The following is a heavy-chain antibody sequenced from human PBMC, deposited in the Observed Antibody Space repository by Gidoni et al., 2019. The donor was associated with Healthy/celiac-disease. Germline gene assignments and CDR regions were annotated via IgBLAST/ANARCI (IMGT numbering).Heavy chain of an antibody. CDR3: ARSVRFLDDY. D-gene: IGHD3-3*01. CDR2: ISSSGSTI. J-gene: IGHJ4*02. Sequence: EVQLVESGGGLVQPGGSLRLSCSDPGFTFSSYEMNWVRQAPGKGLEWVSYISSSGSTIYYADSVKGRFTISRDNAKNSLYLQMNSLRAEDTAVYYCARSVRFLDDYWGQGTLVTVSS. CDR1: GFTFSSYE. V-gene: IGHV3-48*03.